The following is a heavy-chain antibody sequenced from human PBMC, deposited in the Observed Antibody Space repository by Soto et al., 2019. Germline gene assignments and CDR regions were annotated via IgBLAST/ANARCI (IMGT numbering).Heavy chain of an antibody. D-gene: IGHD2-2*03. CDR3: ATIPLDIVVVPTALGVY. Sequence: EVQLLESGGGLVQPGGSLRLSCAASGFTFSSDAMRWVRQAPGKGLEWVSAIRGSGGSTYYADSVKGRFTISRDNSKNTLYLQMNSLRAEDTAVYYCATIPLDIVVVPTALGVYWGQGTLVTVSS. J-gene: IGHJ4*02. CDR1: GFTFSSDA. CDR2: IRGSGGST. V-gene: IGHV3-23*01.